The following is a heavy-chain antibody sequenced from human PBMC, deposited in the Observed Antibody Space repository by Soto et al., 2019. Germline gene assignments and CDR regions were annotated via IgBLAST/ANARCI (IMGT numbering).Heavy chain of an antibody. J-gene: IGHJ4*02. Sequence: PGGSLRLSCAASGFTFSSYGMHWVRQAPGKGLEWVAVVSYDGSNKYYADSVKGRFTISRDNSKNTLYLQMNSLRAEDTAVYYCAKEAAVWNYRDHFDYWGQGTLVTVSS. D-gene: IGHD1-7*01. CDR2: VSYDGSNK. CDR1: GFTFSSYG. V-gene: IGHV3-30*18. CDR3: AKEAAVWNYRDHFDY.